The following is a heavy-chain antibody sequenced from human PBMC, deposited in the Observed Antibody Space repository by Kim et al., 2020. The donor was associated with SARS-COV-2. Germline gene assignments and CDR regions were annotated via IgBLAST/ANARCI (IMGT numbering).Heavy chain of an antibody. D-gene: IGHD3-22*01. CDR3: ARGLTYYYDSSGYFRFDY. J-gene: IGHJ4*02. CDR1: GGSFSGYY. V-gene: IGHV4-34*01. CDR2: INHSGST. Sequence: SETLSLTCAVYGGSFSGYYWSWIRQPPGKGLEWIGEINHSGSTNYNPSLKSRVTISVDTSKNQFSLKLSSVTAADTAVYYCARGLTYYYDSSGYFRFDYWGQRTLVTVSS.